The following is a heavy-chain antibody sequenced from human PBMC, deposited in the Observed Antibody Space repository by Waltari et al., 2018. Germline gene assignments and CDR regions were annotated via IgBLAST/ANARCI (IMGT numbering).Heavy chain of an antibody. J-gene: IGHJ4*02. CDR2: VRYDGSNK. CDR3: AKGWGVAAAGTGLEFDY. V-gene: IGHV3-30*02. Sequence: VQLVESGGGVVQAGGSLRPPCAAPGFTFRSYGMHWVRQAPGKGLEWVAFVRYDGSNKDYLDFVKVRFTISTNNSKNTLYLQLNSLGAEETAVYNCAKGWGVAAAGTGLEFDYWGQGILVTVS. CDR1: GFTFRSYG. D-gene: IGHD6-13*01.